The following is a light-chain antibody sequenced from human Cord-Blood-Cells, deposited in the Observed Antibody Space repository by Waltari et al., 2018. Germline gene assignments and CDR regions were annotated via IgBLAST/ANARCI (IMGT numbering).Light chain of an antibody. J-gene: IGLJ7*01. CDR3: CSYAGSSTV. CDR1: SSDVGSYKL. CDR2: EVS. V-gene: IGLV2-23*02. Sequence: QSALTQPASVSGSPGQSITISCPGNSSDVGSYKLVSWYQQHPGKAPKLMIYEVSKRPSGVSNRFSGSKSGNTASLTISGLQAEDEADYYCCSYAGSSTVFGGGTQLTVL.